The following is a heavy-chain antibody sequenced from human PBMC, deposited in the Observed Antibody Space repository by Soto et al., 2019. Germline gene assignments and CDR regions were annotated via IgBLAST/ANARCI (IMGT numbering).Heavy chain of an antibody. D-gene: IGHD3-10*01. J-gene: IGHJ4*02. CDR2: ISAYNGNT. V-gene: IGHV1-18*01. Sequence: QVQLVQSGAEVKKPGASVKVSCKASGYTFTSYGISWVRQAPGQGLEWMGWISAYNGNTNYAQKLQGRVTMTTDTSTSTAYMELRSLRSDDTAVYYCARDDPDTKGLITMVRGVNGYWGQGTLVTVSS. CDR1: GYTFTSYG. CDR3: ARDDPDTKGLITMVRGVNGY.